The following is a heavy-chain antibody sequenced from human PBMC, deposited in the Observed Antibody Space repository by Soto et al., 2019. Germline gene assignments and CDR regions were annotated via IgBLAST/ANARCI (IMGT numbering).Heavy chain of an antibody. CDR1: GFTFSNSA. Sequence: GGSLRLSCAASGFTFSNSAMRWVRQAPGKGLEWVSAISGGGHTTYYADSVKGRFTISRDNSQNTLFLEMTSLRAEDTAIYYFANDVCGSECYSGCDSWGQGTLVTVSS. V-gene: IGHV3-23*01. CDR2: ISGGGHTT. J-gene: IGHJ4*02. D-gene: IGHD2-21*01. CDR3: ANDVCGSECYSGCDS.